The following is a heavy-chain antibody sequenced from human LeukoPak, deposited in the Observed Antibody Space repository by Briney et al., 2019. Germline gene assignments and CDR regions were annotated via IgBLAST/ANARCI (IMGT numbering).Heavy chain of an antibody. CDR2: ISGSGGST. V-gene: IGHV3-23*01. D-gene: IGHD6-13*01. CDR3: AKGKAGNYFDY. Sequence: GGSLRLSCAAFGFTFSSDAMSGVGQAPGKGLDWVSAISGSGGSTYYADSVKGRFTISRDNSKNTLYLQMNSLRAEDTAVYYCAKGKAGNYFDYWGQGTLVTVSS. J-gene: IGHJ4*02. CDR1: GFTFSSDA.